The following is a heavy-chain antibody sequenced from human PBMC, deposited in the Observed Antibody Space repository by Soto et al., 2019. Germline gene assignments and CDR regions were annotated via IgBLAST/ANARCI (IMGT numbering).Heavy chain of an antibody. CDR3: ARLGVVHARWFDT. J-gene: IGHJ5*02. CDR1: GGSISSGGYS. V-gene: IGHV4-30-2*01. CDR2: IYHSGST. D-gene: IGHD1-1*01. Sequence: SETLSLTCAVSGGSISSGGYSWSWIRQPPGKGLEWIGYIYHSGSTYYNPSLKSRVTISVDRSKNQFSLKLSSVTAADTAVYYCARLGVVHARWFDTWGQGTLVTVSS.